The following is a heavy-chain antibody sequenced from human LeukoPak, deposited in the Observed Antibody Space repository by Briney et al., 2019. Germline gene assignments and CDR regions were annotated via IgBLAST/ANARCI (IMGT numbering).Heavy chain of an antibody. CDR3: ARGAVPMIVVVIEFDY. J-gene: IGHJ4*02. V-gene: IGHV1-18*01. CDR2: ISAYNGNT. Sequence: ASVKVSCKGSGYTFTRYGISWVGQAPGQGREWMGWISAYNGNTNYAQKLQGRVTMTTDTATSTAYMELSSLSSDDTAVYYCARGAVPMIVVVIEFDYWGQGTLVTVSS. CDR1: GYTFTRYG. D-gene: IGHD3-22*01.